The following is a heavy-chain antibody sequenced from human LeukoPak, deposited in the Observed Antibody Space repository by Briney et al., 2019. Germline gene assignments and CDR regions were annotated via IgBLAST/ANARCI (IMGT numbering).Heavy chain of an antibody. Sequence: PGGSLRLSCAASGFSFSIYNMNWVRQTRGKGLEWVSLISSSSGYIYYTDSVKGRFTISRDNVKNSLYLQMNSLRAEDSAVYYCARGSEWEPLYYFDYWGQGSLGTVSS. CDR2: ISSSSGYI. J-gene: IGHJ4*02. CDR1: GFSFSIYN. V-gene: IGHV3-21*06. D-gene: IGHD1-26*01. CDR3: ARGSEWEPLYYFDY.